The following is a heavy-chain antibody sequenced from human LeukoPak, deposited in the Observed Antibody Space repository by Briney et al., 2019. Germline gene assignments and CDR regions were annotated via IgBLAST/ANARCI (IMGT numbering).Heavy chain of an antibody. D-gene: IGHD3-22*01. J-gene: IGHJ3*02. V-gene: IGHV4-30-4*01. Sequence: SETLSLTCTVSGGSISSGDYYWSWIRQPPGKGLEWIGYIYYSGITYYNPSLKSRVTISVDTSKNQFSLKLSSVTAADTAVYYCARSSVRRITMIVVVSDAFDIWGQGTMVTVSS. CDR2: IYYSGIT. CDR1: GGSISSGDYY. CDR3: ARSSVRRITMIVVVSDAFDI.